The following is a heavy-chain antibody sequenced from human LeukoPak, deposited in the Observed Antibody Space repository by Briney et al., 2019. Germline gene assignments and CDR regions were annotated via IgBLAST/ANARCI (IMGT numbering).Heavy chain of an antibody. Sequence: ASVKVSCKVYGDTLTELSTHWVRQAPGKGLEWVGGFDPEHGEAIYAQTFQGRITMTEDTSTDTAYMELSSLTSDDTAVYYCAAEGQRLRGYWGQGTLVTVSS. D-gene: IGHD5-24*01. CDR3: AAEGQRLRGY. J-gene: IGHJ4*02. CDR2: FDPEHGEA. CDR1: GDTLTELS. V-gene: IGHV1-24*01.